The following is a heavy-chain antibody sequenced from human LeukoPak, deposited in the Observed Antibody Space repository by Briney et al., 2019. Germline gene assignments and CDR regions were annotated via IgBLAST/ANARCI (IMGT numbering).Heavy chain of an antibody. V-gene: IGHV3-30-3*01. D-gene: IGHD1-1*01. CDR3: ARDSWNDLDY. J-gene: IGHJ4*02. CDR2: ISYDGSNK. CDR1: GFTFSSYA. Sequence: GGSLRLSCAASGFTFSSYAMHWVRQAPGKGLEWVAVISYDGSNKYYADSVKGRFTISRDNSKNTLYLQMNSLRAEDTAVYYCARDSWNDLDYWGQGTLVTVSS.